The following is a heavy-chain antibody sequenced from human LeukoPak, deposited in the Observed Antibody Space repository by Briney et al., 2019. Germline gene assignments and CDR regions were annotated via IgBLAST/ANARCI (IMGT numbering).Heavy chain of an antibody. Sequence: SETLSLTCTVSGGSISSGSYYWSWIRQPAGKGLEWIGRIYTSGSTNYHPSLKSRVTITVDTSKNQFSLKLSSVTAADTAVYYCATSSYDTAGKYFDLWGRGTLVTVSS. V-gene: IGHV4-61*02. J-gene: IGHJ2*01. CDR1: GGSISSGSYY. CDR3: ATSSYDTAGKYFDL. D-gene: IGHD3-22*01. CDR2: IYTSGST.